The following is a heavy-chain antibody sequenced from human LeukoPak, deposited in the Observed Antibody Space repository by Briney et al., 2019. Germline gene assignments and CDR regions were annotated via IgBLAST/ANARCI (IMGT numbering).Heavy chain of an antibody. CDR2: IKQDGSEK. CDR1: GFTFSSYW. J-gene: IGHJ3*02. CDR3: ARDAAYSAFNM. Sequence: GGSLRLSCAASGFTFSSYWMSWVRQAPGKGLEWVANIKQDGSEKNYVDSMKGRFTISRDNAKNSLYLQMNSLRAEDTAVYYCARDAAYSAFNMWGQGTMVTVSS. V-gene: IGHV3-7*01. D-gene: IGHD4-11*01.